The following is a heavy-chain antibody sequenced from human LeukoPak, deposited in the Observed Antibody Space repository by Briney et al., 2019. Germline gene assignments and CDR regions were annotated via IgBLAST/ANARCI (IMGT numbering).Heavy chain of an antibody. CDR2: IFNGGST. J-gene: IGHJ6*02. V-gene: IGHV3-53*01. D-gene: IGHD6-19*01. Sequence: GGSLRLSCAASGFAVSSNHMNWVRQAPGKGLEWVSVIFNGGSTYYADSVKGRFTISRDNSKNTLYLQMNSLRAEDTAVYYCARSRLAPPYYYYYGMDVWGQGTTVTVSS. CDR3: ARSRLAPPYYYYYGMDV. CDR1: GFAVSSNH.